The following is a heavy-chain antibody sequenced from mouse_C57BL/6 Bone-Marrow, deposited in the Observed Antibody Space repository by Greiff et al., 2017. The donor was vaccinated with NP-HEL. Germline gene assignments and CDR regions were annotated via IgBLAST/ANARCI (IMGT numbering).Heavy chain of an antibody. V-gene: IGHV1-19*01. CDR3: ARYDTTVGDPYFDY. J-gene: IGHJ2*01. Sequence: EVKLVESGPVLVKPGASVKMSCKASGYTFTDYYMNWVKQSHGKSLEWIGVINPYNGGTSYNQKFKGKATLTVDKSSSTAYMELNSLTSEDSAVYYCARYDTTVGDPYFDYWGQGTTLTVSS. D-gene: IGHD1-1*01. CDR1: GYTFTDYY. CDR2: INPYNGGT.